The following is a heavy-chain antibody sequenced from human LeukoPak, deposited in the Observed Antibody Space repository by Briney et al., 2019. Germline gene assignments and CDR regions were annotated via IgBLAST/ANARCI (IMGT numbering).Heavy chain of an antibody. J-gene: IGHJ6*04. CDR1: GYTFTGYY. CDR2: INPNSGGT. D-gene: IGHD6-13*01. CDR3: ARDSPDKAAARMDV. Sequence: ASEKVSCKASGYTFTGYYMHWVRQAPGQGLEWMGWINPNSGGTNYAQKFQGRVTMTRDTSISTAYMELSRLRSDDTAVYYCARDSPDKAAARMDVWGKGTTVTVSS. V-gene: IGHV1-2*02.